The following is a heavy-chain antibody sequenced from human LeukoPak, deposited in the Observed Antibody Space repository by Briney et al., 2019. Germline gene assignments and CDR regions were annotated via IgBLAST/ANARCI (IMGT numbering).Heavy chain of an antibody. CDR3: ARQVPAALDY. D-gene: IGHD2-2*01. J-gene: IGHJ4*02. Sequence: PSETLSLTCTVSGGSISSSSYYWGWIRQPPGKGLEWIGSIYYSGSTYYNPSLKSRVTISVDTSKNQFSLKLSSVTAADTAVYYCARQVPAALDYWGQGTLVTVSS. CDR1: GGSISSSSYY. V-gene: IGHV4-39*01. CDR2: IYYSGST.